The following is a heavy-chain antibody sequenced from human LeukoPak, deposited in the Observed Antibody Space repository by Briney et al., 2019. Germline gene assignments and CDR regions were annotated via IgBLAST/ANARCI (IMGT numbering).Heavy chain of an antibody. V-gene: IGHV4-39*01. CDR1: GASISTTNYY. D-gene: IGHD2-8*01. Sequence: SETLSLTCSVSGASISTTNYYWGRIRQPPGKGLEWIGSIYYTGSTYNSPSLKGRVTVSVDTSKNHFSLRLNSVTAADTAVYYCARHRGRNGGYSFDDWGQGTLVTVSS. CDR2: IYYTGST. J-gene: IGHJ4*02. CDR3: ARHRGRNGGYSFDD.